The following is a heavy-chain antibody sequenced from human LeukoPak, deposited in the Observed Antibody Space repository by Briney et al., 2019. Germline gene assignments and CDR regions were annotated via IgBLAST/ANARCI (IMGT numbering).Heavy chain of an antibody. D-gene: IGHD4-23*01. V-gene: IGHV3-21*01. CDR1: GFTFSHYS. CDR3: ATDYAGNSLWYYFGLGV. J-gene: IGHJ6*02. Sequence: GGSLTLPCAASGFTFSHYSMNWVRQAPGKGLEWVSSISSDSRYIYYADSLKGRFTISRDNAKNSLYLQMNSLGAEDTAVYYCATDYAGNSLWYYFGLGVWGQGTTVTLFS. CDR2: ISSDSRYI.